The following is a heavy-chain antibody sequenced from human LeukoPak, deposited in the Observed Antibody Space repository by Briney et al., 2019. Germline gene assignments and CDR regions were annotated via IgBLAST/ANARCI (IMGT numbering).Heavy chain of an antibody. V-gene: IGHV3-30*03. CDR2: ISYDGSNN. Sequence: GGSLRLSCAASGFTFSSYGMHWVRQAPGKGLEWVAVISYDGSNNYYADSVKGRFTISRDNSKNTLYLQMNSLRAEDTAVYYCTRGGYCSSTSCYVYYYGMDVWGQGTTVTVSS. D-gene: IGHD2-2*01. CDR1: GFTFSSYG. J-gene: IGHJ6*02. CDR3: TRGGYCSSTSCYVYYYGMDV.